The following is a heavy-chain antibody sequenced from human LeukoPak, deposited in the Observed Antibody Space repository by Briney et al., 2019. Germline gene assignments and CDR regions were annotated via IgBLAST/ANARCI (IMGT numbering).Heavy chain of an antibody. Sequence: GGSLRLSCAASGFTFSNAWMSWVRQAPGEGLEWVGRIKSKTDGGTTDYAAPVKGRFTISRDDSKNTLYLQMNSLKTEDTAVYYCTTGSNCSSTSCRYYYYGMDVWGQGTTVTVSS. J-gene: IGHJ6*02. CDR1: GFTFSNAW. CDR3: TTGSNCSSTSCRYYYYGMDV. V-gene: IGHV3-15*01. D-gene: IGHD2-2*01. CDR2: IKSKTDGGTT.